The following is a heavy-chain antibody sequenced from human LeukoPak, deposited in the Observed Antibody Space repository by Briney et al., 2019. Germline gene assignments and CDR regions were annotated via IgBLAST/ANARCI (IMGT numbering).Heavy chain of an antibody. J-gene: IGHJ3*02. CDR2: IYQSGST. CDR3: ARDSQLRLDSRAFDI. D-gene: IGHD4-17*01. Sequence: SETLSLTCGVSGGSVSTIGYSWSWIRQPPGKGLEWIGYIYQSGSTSYNPSLQSRVTISIDKSKNQFSLKLSSVTAADTAVYYCARDSQLRLDSRAFDIWGQGTMVTVSS. V-gene: IGHV4-30-2*01. CDR1: GGSVSTIGYS.